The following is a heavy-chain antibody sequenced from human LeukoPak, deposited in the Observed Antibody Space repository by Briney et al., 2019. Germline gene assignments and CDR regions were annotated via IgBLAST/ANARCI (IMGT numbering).Heavy chain of an antibody. Sequence: SETLSLTCTVPGGSISSYYWSWIRQPPGKGLEWIGYIYTSGSTNYNPSLKSRVTISVDTSKNQFSLELSSVTAADTAVYYCARLPRWSGYDDYWGQGTLVTVSS. CDR2: IYTSGST. V-gene: IGHV4-4*09. D-gene: IGHD5-12*01. CDR3: ARLPRWSGYDDY. J-gene: IGHJ4*02. CDR1: GGSISSYY.